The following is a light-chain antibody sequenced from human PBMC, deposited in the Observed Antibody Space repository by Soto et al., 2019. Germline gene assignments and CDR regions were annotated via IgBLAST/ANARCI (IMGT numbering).Light chain of an antibody. CDR3: QQYNNWPPDRT. J-gene: IGKJ1*01. CDR2: GAS. CDR1: QSVGSN. Sequence: EIVMTQSPATLSVSPGERATLSCRASQSVGSNFAWYPQKPGQAPRLLIYGASTRATGIPARFSGSGSGTEFTLTISSLQSEDFAIYFCQQYNNWPPDRTFGQGTKVEIK. V-gene: IGKV3-15*01.